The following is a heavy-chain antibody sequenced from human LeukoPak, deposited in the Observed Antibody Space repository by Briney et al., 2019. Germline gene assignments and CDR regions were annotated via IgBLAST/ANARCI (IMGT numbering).Heavy chain of an antibody. CDR3: VRTYEIVGATAFYHYFYYMDV. CDR2: INYGGST. J-gene: IGHJ6*03. Sequence: SETLSLTCAVYLDSLSGYSWSWIRQPPGKGLGWIGEINYGGSTKYNSSLKSRVIISVDTSKNQFSLKLTSVTAADTAIYYCVRTYEIVGATAFYHYFYYMDVWGKGTTVTISS. D-gene: IGHD1-26*01. V-gene: IGHV4-34*01. CDR1: LDSLSGYS.